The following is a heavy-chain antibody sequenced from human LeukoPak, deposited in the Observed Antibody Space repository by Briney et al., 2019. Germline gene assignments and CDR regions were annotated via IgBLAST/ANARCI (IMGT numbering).Heavy chain of an antibody. J-gene: IGHJ4*02. V-gene: IGHV4-34*01. D-gene: IGHD4-17*01. CDR2: INHSGST. Sequence: PGGSLRLSCAASGFTFSSYAMSWIRQPPGKGLEWIGEINHSGSTNYNPSLKSRVTISVDTSKNQFSLKLSSVTAADTAVYYCARGTTVTTVFDYWGQGTLVTVSS. CDR1: GFTFSSYA. CDR3: ARGTTVTTVFDY.